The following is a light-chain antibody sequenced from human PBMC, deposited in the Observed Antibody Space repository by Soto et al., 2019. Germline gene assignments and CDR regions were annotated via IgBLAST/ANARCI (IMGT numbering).Light chain of an antibody. J-gene: IGKJ1*01. CDR2: AAS. CDR3: QQSYSTPPT. CDR1: QSINSF. V-gene: IGKV1-39*01. Sequence: DIPMTQSPSSLSASVGDRVTITCQASQSINSFLNWYQQKPGKAPKLLIYAASSLQSGVPSRFSGSGSGTDFTLTISSLQPEDFATYYCQQSYSTPPTFGQGTKLDIK.